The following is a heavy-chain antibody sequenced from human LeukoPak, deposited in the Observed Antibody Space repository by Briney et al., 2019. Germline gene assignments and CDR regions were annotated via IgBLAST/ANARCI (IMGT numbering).Heavy chain of an antibody. CDR3: ARDLGEGITMIVESVDNWFDP. V-gene: IGHV4-38-2*02. J-gene: IGHJ5*02. Sequence: SETLSLTCTVSGYSISSGYYWGWIRQPPGKGLEWIGSIYHSGSTYYNPSLKSRVTISVDTSKNQFSLKLSSVTAADTAVYYCARDLGEGITMIVESVDNWFDPWGQGTLVTVSS. CDR2: IYHSGST. CDR1: GYSISSGYY. D-gene: IGHD3-22*01.